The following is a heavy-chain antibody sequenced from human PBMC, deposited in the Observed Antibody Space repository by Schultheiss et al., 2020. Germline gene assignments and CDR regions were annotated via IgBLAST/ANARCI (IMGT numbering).Heavy chain of an antibody. CDR3: ARRGRGPSSIAARGNYFDY. CDR2: INHSGST. CDR1: GGSISSSSYY. J-gene: IGHJ4*02. V-gene: IGHV4-39*01. Sequence: SQTLSLTCTVSGGSISSSSYYWGWIRQPPGKGLEWIGEINHSGSTYYNPSLKSRVTISVDTSKNQFSLKLSSVTAADTAVYYCARRGRGPSSIAARGNYFDYWGQGTLVTVSS. D-gene: IGHD6-6*01.